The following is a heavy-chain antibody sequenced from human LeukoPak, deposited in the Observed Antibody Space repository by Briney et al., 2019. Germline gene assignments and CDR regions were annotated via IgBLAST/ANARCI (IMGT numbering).Heavy chain of an antibody. CDR2: IYYSGST. Sequence: PSETLSLTCTVSGGSISSYYWSWIRQPPGKGLEWIGYIYYSGSTNYNPSLKSRVTISVDTSKNQFSLKLSSVTAADTAVYYCARDIVARAFDIWGQGTMVTVSS. J-gene: IGHJ3*02. V-gene: IGHV4-59*12. D-gene: IGHD2-15*01. CDR1: GGSISSYY. CDR3: ARDIVARAFDI.